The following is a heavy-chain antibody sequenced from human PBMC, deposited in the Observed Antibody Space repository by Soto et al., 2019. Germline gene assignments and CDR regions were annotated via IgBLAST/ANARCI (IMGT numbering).Heavy chain of an antibody. CDR2: IKQDGREK. CDR3: ARDAYSTKATFDF. Sequence: EVQLVESGGGLAQPGGSLRLSCAASGFTFSVSWMSWVRQAPGKGLEWVANIKQDGREKYYVDSVKGRFTISRDNAKNSLYLQMNSLRAEDTAVYYCARDAYSTKATFDFWGQGTLVTVSS. D-gene: IGHD2-15*01. J-gene: IGHJ4*02. V-gene: IGHV3-7*05. CDR1: GFTFSVSW.